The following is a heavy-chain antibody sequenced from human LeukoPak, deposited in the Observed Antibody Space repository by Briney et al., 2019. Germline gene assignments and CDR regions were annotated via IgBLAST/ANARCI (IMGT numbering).Heavy chain of an antibody. CDR3: ARVSRYFDWLLYDY. J-gene: IGHJ4*02. CDR2: ISAYNGNT. D-gene: IGHD3-9*01. Sequence: ASVKVSCKASGYTFTSYGISWVRQAPGQGLEWMGWISAYNGNTNYAQKFQGRVTMTTDTSTSTAYMELRSLRSDDTAVYYCARVSRYFDWLLYDYWGQGTLVTVSS. CDR1: GYTFTSYG. V-gene: IGHV1-18*01.